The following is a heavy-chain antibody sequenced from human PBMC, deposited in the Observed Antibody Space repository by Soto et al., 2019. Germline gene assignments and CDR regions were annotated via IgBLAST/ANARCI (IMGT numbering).Heavy chain of an antibody. Sequence: RGESLKISCKGSGYSFTSYWIGWVRQMPGKGLEWMGIIYPGDSDTRYSPSFQGQVTISADKSISTAYLQWSSLKASDTAMYYCARLRLYSSSRIYYFDYWGQGTLVTVSS. V-gene: IGHV5-51*01. CDR3: ARLRLYSSSRIYYFDY. D-gene: IGHD6-6*01. CDR2: IYPGDSDT. J-gene: IGHJ4*02. CDR1: GYSFTSYW.